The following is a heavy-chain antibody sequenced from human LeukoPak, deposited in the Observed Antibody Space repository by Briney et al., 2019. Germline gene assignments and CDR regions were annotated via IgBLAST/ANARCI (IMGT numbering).Heavy chain of an antibody. J-gene: IGHJ6*03. CDR3: AGQYCSSTSCYKNYYFYMDV. Sequence: PSETLSLTCAVYGGSFSGYYWGWIRQPPGKGLEWIGIIYHSGSTYYNPSLKSRVTISVDTSKNQFSLKLSSVTAADTAVYYCAGQYCSSTSCYKNYYFYMDVWGKGTTVTVSS. D-gene: IGHD2-2*02. CDR2: IYHSGST. V-gene: IGHV4-38-2*01. CDR1: GGSFSGYY.